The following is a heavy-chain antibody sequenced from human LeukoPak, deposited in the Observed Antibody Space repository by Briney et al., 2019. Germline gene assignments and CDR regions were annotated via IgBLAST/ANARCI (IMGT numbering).Heavy chain of an antibody. CDR2: ISGSGGST. D-gene: IGHD2-2*01. CDR1: GFTFSSYA. Sequence: AGGSLRLSCAASGFTFSSYAMSWVRQAPGKGLEWVSAISGSGGSTYYADSVKSRFTISRDNSKNTLYLQMNSLRAEDTAVYYCAKAPCMSTSCYSFDYWGQGTLVTVSS. J-gene: IGHJ4*02. V-gene: IGHV3-23*01. CDR3: AKAPCMSTSCYSFDY.